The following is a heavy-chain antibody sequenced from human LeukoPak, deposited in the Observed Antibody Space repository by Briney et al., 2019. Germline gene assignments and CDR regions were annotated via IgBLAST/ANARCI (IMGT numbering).Heavy chain of an antibody. V-gene: IGHV4-34*01. CDR3: ARAPVANEYSSGWGFDY. CDR1: GGSFSGYY. Sequence: SETLSLTCAVYGGSFSGYYWSWIRQPPGKGLEWIGEINHSGSTNYNPSLKSRVTISVDTSKSQFSLQLNSVTPEDTAVYYCARAPVANEYSSGWGFDYWGQGTLVTVSS. J-gene: IGHJ4*02. CDR2: INHSGST. D-gene: IGHD6-19*01.